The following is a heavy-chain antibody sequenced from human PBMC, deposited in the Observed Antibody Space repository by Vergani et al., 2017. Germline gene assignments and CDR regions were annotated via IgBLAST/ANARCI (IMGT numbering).Heavy chain of an antibody. CDR1: GYTFSNYY. CDR3: ARGDYGILTGYRY. Sequence: QVQVVQSGAEVKKSGASVKVSCKTSGYTFSNYYMHWVRQAPGQGLEWMGIINPSGGHTNYAQKFQGRVTMPRDTYTSTVYMELSSLRSEDTAIYYCARGDYGILTGYRYWGQGTLVTVSA. J-gene: IGHJ4*02. CDR2: INPSGGHT. V-gene: IGHV1-46*03. D-gene: IGHD3-9*01.